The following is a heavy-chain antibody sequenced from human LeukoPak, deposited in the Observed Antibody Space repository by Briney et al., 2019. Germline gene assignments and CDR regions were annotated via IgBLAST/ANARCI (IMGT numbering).Heavy chain of an antibody. CDR2: ISGPGGTT. CDR1: GFTFSTHA. J-gene: IGHJ4*02. Sequence: PGGSLRLSCVVSGFTFSTHAMTWVRQAPGKGLERVSDISGPGGTTYYAASVKGRFTISRDNSKNTLYLQMNSLRAEDTAVYYCAKDRGITMVRGVNYWGQGTLVTVSS. V-gene: IGHV3-23*01. D-gene: IGHD3-10*01. CDR3: AKDRGITMVRGVNY.